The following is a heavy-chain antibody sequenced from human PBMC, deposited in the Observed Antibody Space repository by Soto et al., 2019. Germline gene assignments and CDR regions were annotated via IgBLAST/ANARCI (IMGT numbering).Heavy chain of an antibody. CDR1: GGSFRRHY. J-gene: IGHJ4*02. V-gene: IGHV4-59*11. CDR3: ARNRRNYFHY. Sequence: SETLSLTCTVSGGSFRRHYWSWFRQPPGKGLEWIGYIYYSGSTNYNPSLKSRVTMSVHTSQNQFSLKLSSVTAADTAVYYCARNRRNYFHYWGPATLVTRS. CDR2: IYYSGST.